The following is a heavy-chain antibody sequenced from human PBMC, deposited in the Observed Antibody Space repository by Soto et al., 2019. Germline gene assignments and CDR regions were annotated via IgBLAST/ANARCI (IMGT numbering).Heavy chain of an antibody. CDR1: GFTFSNAW. Sequence: EVQLVESGGGLVKPGGSLRLSCAASGFTFSNAWMNWVRQAPGKGLEWVGRIKSKTDGGTTDYAAPVKGRFTISRDDSKNTLYLQMNSLKTEDTAVYYCTTDERGRWLQLEMGYYYYGMDVWGQGTTVTVSS. CDR2: IKSKTDGGTT. V-gene: IGHV3-15*07. CDR3: TTDERGRWLQLEMGYYYYGMDV. D-gene: IGHD1-1*01. J-gene: IGHJ6*02.